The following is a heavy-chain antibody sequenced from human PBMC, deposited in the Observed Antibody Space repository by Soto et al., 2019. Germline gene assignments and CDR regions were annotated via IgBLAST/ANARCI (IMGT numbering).Heavy chain of an antibody. CDR3: TRSAISPYGGLIGPFDY. CDR2: INPANGNT. Sequence: QVQLAQSGAEERKPGASVKVSCEATGYTFTAYAMHWVRQAPGQRLEWMGWINPANGNTKYSQKFQGRLTITSDTSANTAYTELNSLTSEDTAMYYCTRSAISPYGGLIGPFDYWGQGNLVTVSS. V-gene: IGHV1-3*05. D-gene: IGHD3-16*02. J-gene: IGHJ4*02. CDR1: GYTFTAYA.